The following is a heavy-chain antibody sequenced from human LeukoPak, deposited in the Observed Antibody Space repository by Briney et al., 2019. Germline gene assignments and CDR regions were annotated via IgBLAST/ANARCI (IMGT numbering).Heavy chain of an antibody. V-gene: IGHV3-21*01. CDR2: ISSSSSYI. CDR1: GFTFSSYS. J-gene: IGHJ6*02. Sequence: GGSLRLSCAASGFTFSSYSMNWVRQAPGKGLEWVSSISSSSSYIYYADSVKGRFTISRDNAKNSLYLQMNSLRAEDTAVYYCARDLTSWELLPAQNYYGMDVWGQGTTVTVSS. CDR3: ARDLTSWELLPAQNYYGMDV. D-gene: IGHD1-26*01.